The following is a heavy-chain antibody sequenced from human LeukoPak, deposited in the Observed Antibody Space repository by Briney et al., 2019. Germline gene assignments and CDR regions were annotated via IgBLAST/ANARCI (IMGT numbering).Heavy chain of an antibody. CDR3: AREVQASSESKSSFDY. Sequence: GGSLRLSCAASGFTFSSYWVSWVRQAPGKGLEWVANIKQDGSETYYVDSVKGRFTISRDNAKNSLYLQMYSLSVEDTAVYYCAREVQASSESKSSFDYWGQGTLVTVSS. CDR2: IKQDGSET. J-gene: IGHJ4*02. CDR1: GFTFSSYW. D-gene: IGHD1-14*01. V-gene: IGHV3-7*01.